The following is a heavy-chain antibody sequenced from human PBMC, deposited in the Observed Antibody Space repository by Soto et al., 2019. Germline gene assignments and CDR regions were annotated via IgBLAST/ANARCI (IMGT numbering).Heavy chain of an antibody. V-gene: IGHV3-72*01. D-gene: IGHD6-19*01. CDR1: GFSFSDHY. J-gene: IGHJ4*02. CDR2: TRNKANSYTT. CDR3: LRASYSSGWYSDY. Sequence: EVQLVESGGGLVQPGGSLRLSCAASGFSFSDHYVDWVRQAPGKGLEWVGRTRNKANSYTTEYAASVKGRFTISRDDAKNSLYLQMNSLKTDDTAVYYCLRASYSSGWYSDYWGQGTLVTVSS.